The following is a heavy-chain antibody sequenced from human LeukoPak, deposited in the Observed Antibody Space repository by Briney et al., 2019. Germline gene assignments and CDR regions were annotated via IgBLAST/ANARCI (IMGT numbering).Heavy chain of an antibody. V-gene: IGHV3-23*01. CDR1: GFTFSSYA. J-gene: IGHJ4*02. D-gene: IGHD4/OR15-4a*01. CDR2: ISGSGGST. CDR3: ANEVRPNDY. Sequence: GGPLRLSCAASGFTFSSYAMSWVRQAPGKGLEWVSAISGSGGSTYYADSVKGRFTISRDNSKNTLYLQMNSLRAEDTALYFCANEVRPNDYWGRGTLVTVSS.